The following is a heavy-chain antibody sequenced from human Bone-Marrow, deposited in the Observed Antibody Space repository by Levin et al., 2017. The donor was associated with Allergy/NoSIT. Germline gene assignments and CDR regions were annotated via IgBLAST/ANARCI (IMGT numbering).Heavy chain of an antibody. CDR2: IYSGGTT. V-gene: IGHV3-66*01. D-gene: IGHD2-8*01. CDR3: ARNVPLTANGY. CDR1: GFTVYNNY. J-gene: IGHJ4*02. Sequence: GGSLRLSCAVSGFTVYNNYMSWVRQAPGKGLEWVSLIYSGGTTQYADSVKGRLTISRDSSKNTLYLQMNSLTPEDTAMYYCARNVPLTANGYWGQGTLVTVSS.